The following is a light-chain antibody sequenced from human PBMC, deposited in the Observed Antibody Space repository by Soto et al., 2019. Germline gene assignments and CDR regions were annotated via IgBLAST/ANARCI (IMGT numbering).Light chain of an antibody. CDR1: QSVSSY. V-gene: IGKV3-11*01. J-gene: IGKJ3*01. CDR3: QQRSNWPLT. CDR2: DAS. Sequence: EIVMTQSPATLSVSPWERATLSCRASQSVSSYLAWYQQKPGQAPRLLIYDASNRATGIPARFSGSGSGTDFTLTISSLEPEDFAVYYCQQRSNWPLTFGPGTKVDIK.